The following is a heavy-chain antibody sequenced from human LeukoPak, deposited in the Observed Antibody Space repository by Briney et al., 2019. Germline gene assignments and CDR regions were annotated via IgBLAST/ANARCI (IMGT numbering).Heavy chain of an antibody. V-gene: IGHV1-3*01. CDR3: ARESPQRSGYSYPH. D-gene: IGHD5-18*01. CDR1: GYTFTSYA. J-gene: IGHJ4*02. CDR2: INAGNGNT. Sequence: GASVKVSCKPCGYTFTSYAVHWVRQAPGQGLEWMGWINAGNGNTQYSQKFQGRVTITRDTSASTAYMELSSLRSEDTAVYYCARESPQRSGYSYPHWGQGTLATVSS.